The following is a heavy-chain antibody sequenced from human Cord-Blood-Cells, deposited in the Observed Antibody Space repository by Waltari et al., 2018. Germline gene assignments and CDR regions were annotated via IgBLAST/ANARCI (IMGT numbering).Heavy chain of an antibody. J-gene: IGHJ6*02. Sequence: QVQLQQWGAGLLKPSETLSLTCAVYGGSFSGYYWSWIRQPPGTGLEWIGEINHSGSTNYNPSLKSRVTISVDTSKNQFSLKLSSVTAADTAVYYCASGRGYCSSTSCYWYYYGMDVWGQGTTVTVSS. CDR1: GGSFSGYY. CDR3: ASGRGYCSSTSCYWYYYGMDV. CDR2: INHSGST. D-gene: IGHD2-2*01. V-gene: IGHV4-34*01.